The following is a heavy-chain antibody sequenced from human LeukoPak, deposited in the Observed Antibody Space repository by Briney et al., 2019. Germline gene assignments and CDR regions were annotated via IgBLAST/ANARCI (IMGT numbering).Heavy chain of an antibody. V-gene: IGHV4-34*01. CDR3: ARYYGSGRDGDY. Sequence: PSETLSLTCAVYGGSFNGYYWSWIRQPPGKGLEWIGEINHSGSTDYNPSLKSRVTISVDTSKNQFSLKVNSVTAADTAVYFCARYYGSGRDGDYWGQGTLVTVSS. J-gene: IGHJ4*02. CDR1: GGSFNGYY. CDR2: INHSGST. D-gene: IGHD3-10*01.